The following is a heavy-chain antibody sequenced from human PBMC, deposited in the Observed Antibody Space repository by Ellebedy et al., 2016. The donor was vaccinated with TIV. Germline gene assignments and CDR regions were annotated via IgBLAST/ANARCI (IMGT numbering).Heavy chain of an antibody. D-gene: IGHD6-13*01. V-gene: IGHV4-59*01. CDR1: GGSLSGFH. Sequence: SETLSLXXTVSGGSLSGFHWSWIRQTPGKGLEWIGYISYSGVTSYNLSLKSRVIISVDTSKNQFSLNLSSVTAADTAVYYCAKLGNPAQAAAATGSWGQGTLVTVSS. J-gene: IGHJ5*02. CDR2: ISYSGVT. CDR3: AKLGNPAQAAAATGS.